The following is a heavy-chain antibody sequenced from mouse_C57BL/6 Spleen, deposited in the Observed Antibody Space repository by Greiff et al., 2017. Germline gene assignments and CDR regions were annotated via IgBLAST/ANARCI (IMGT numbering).Heavy chain of an antibody. D-gene: IGHD1-1*01. V-gene: IGHV1-59*01. CDR2: IDPSDSYT. CDR3: ARFITTVEDY. Sequence: QVQLQQPGAELVRPGTSVKLSCKASGYTFTSYWMHWVKQRPGQGLEWIGVIDPSDSYTNYNQKFKGKATLTVDTSSSTAYMQLSSLTSEDSAVYYCARFITTVEDYWGKGTTLTVSS. J-gene: IGHJ2*01. CDR1: GYTFTSYW.